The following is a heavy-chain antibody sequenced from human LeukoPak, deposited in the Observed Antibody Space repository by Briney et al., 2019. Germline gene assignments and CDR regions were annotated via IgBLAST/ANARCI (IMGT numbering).Heavy chain of an antibody. V-gene: IGHV3-30*04. J-gene: IGHJ4*02. CDR3: ARDQADYMELDY. CDR2: ISYDGSNK. D-gene: IGHD1-7*01. CDR1: GFTFSSYA. Sequence: GGSLRLSCAASGFTFSSYAMSWVRQAPGKGLEWVAVISYDGSNKYYADSVKGRFTISRDNSKNTLYLQMNSLRAEDTAVYYCARDQADYMELDYWGQGTLVTVSS.